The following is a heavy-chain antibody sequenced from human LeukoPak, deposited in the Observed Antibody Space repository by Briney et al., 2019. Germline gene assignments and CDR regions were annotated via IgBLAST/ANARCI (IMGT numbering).Heavy chain of an antibody. CDR1: GFTFSSYG. V-gene: IGHV3-30*02. J-gene: IGHJ2*01. CDR3: AKDYGSGSHWYFDL. CDR2: IRYDGSNK. Sequence: GGSLRLSCAASGFTFSSYGMHWVRQAPGKGLEWVAFIRYDGSNKYYADSVKGRFTISRDNSKNTLYLQMNSLRAEGTAVYYCAKDYGSGSHWYFDLWGRGTLVTVSS. D-gene: IGHD3-10*01.